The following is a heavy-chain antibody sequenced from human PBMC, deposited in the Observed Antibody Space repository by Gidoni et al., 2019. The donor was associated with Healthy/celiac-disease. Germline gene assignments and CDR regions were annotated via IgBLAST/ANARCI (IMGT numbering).Heavy chain of an antibody. CDR3: AKGGYCTNGVCYTMDY. CDR2: ISWNSGSI. V-gene: IGHV3-9*01. Sequence: GISWNSGSIGYADSVKGRFTISRDNAKNSLYLQMNSLRAEDTALYYCAKGGYCTNGVCYTMDYWGQGTLVTVSS. J-gene: IGHJ4*02. D-gene: IGHD2-8*01.